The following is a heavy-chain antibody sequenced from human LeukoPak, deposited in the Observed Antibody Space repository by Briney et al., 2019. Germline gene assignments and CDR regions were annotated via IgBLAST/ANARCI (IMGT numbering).Heavy chain of an antibody. V-gene: IGHV4-34*01. Sequence: SETLSLTCAVYGGSFSGYYWSWIRQPPGKGLEWIGEINHSGSTNYNPSLKSRVTISVDTSKNQFSLKLSSVTAADTAVYYCARAHNYDFWSGYPYYFDYWGQGTLVTVSS. CDR3: ARAHNYDFWSGYPYYFDY. CDR2: INHSGST. CDR1: GGSFSGYY. J-gene: IGHJ4*02. D-gene: IGHD3-3*01.